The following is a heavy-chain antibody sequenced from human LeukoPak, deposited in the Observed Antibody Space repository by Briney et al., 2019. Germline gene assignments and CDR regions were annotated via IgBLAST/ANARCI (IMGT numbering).Heavy chain of an antibody. V-gene: IGHV3-23*01. J-gene: IGHJ4*02. D-gene: IGHD6-19*01. Sequence: GGSLRLSCAASGFTFGTHAMTWVRQAPGKGLEWVSGMSGRGDTSYYADSVKGRFTISRDNSKNTLFLQMDSLRAEDTAVYYCAKLAGIRGWFVYYFDYWGQGTLVTVS. CDR2: MSGRGDTS. CDR3: AKLAGIRGWFVYYFDY. CDR1: GFTFGTHA.